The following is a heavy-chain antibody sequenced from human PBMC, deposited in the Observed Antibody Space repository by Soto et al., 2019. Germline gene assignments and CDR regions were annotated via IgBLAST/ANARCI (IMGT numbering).Heavy chain of an antibody. V-gene: IGHV1-69*02. CDR1: GGTFSSYT. CDR2: IIPILGIA. Sequence: SVKVSCKASGGTFSSYTISWVRQAPGQGLEWMGRIIPILGIANYAQKFQGRVTITADKSTSTAYMEPSSLRSEDTAVYYCARTSPTVTNGMHFDYWGQGTLVTVSS. CDR3: ARTSPTVTNGMHFDY. J-gene: IGHJ4*02. D-gene: IGHD4-4*01.